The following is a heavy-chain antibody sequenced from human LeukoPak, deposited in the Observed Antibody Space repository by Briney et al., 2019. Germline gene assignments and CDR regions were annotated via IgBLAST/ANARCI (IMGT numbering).Heavy chain of an antibody. CDR2: ISFSGTNT. Sequence: GGSLRLSCAASGFTFSSYAMSWVRQAPGKGLEWVSAISFSGTNTYYADSVKGRFTISRDNSKNTLYLQMNSLRAEDTAVYFCAKEVKAVTNWFDPWGRGTLVTVSS. V-gene: IGHV3-23*01. CDR1: GFTFSSYA. J-gene: IGHJ5*02. D-gene: IGHD6-19*01. CDR3: AKEVKAVTNWFDP.